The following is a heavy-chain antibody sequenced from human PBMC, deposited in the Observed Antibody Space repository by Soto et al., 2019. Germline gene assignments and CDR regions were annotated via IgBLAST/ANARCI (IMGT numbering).Heavy chain of an antibody. Sequence: QVQLVQSGAEVKKPGSSVKVSCKASGGTFSSYAISWVRQAPGQGLEWMGGIIPIFGTANYAQKFQVRVTLTADESTSTAYLELSSLRSEDTGVYYCAGGEWNSDILLGHFDYWGEGTVVTVSS. J-gene: IGHJ4*02. D-gene: IGHD3-9*01. CDR3: AGGEWNSDILLGHFDY. CDR2: IIPIFGTA. V-gene: IGHV1-69*01. CDR1: GGTFSSYA.